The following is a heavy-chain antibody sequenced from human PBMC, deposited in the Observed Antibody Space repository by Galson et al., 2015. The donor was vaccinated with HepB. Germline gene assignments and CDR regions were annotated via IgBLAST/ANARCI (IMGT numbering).Heavy chain of an antibody. D-gene: IGHD4-11*01. J-gene: IGHJ6*02. CDR1: GYTLTTYA. CDR3: ARVSYSNRGDYYYGMDV. Sequence: SVKVSCKASGYTLTTYAMHWVRQAPGQGLEWMGWINAGNGNTKYSQKFQGRVTITRDTSASTAYMELSSLRSEDTAVYYCARVSYSNRGDYYYGMDVWGQGTTVIVSS. CDR2: INAGNGNT. V-gene: IGHV1-3*01.